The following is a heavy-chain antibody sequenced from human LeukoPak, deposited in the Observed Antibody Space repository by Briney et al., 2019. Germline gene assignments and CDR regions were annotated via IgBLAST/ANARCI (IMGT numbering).Heavy chain of an antibody. D-gene: IGHD6-13*01. J-gene: IGHJ4*02. CDR1: GYTFTGYY. CDR3: AKGGRSSWFLVEEFDY. Sequence: GASVKVSCKASGYTFTGYYIHWVRQAPGQGLERMGWINPNSGDTNYAQKFQGRVTMTSDTSVTTAYMELSTLRSDDTAVYYCAKGGRSSWFLVEEFDYWGQGTPVIVSS. CDR2: INPNSGDT. V-gene: IGHV1-2*02.